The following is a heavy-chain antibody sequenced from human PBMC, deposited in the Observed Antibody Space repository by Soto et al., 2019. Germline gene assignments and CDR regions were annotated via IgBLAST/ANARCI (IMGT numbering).Heavy chain of an antibody. D-gene: IGHD3-22*01. CDR2: VYTDGSRT. CDR3: ARGAEGYYYMDV. V-gene: IGHV3-74*01. Sequence: GGSLRLSCAASGFTFSSYWMHWFRQAPGKGLVWVSRVYTDGSRTSYADSVKGRFTISRDNAENTLYLQMNSLRAEDTAVYYCARGAEGYYYMDVWGKGTTVTVSS. CDR1: GFTFSSYW. J-gene: IGHJ6*03.